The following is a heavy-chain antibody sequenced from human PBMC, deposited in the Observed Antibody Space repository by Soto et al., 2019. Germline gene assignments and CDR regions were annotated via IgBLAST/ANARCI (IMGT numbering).Heavy chain of an antibody. Sequence: EVQLLESGGGLVQPGGSLRLSCAASGFTFSSYAMSWVRQAPGKGLEWVSAISGSGGSTYYADSVKGRFTISRDNSENTRYLQMNSRRAEDTAVYYCAKDYYDFWSGYKNANWFDPWGQGTLVTVSS. CDR3: AKDYYDFWSGYKNANWFDP. CDR2: ISGSGGST. D-gene: IGHD3-3*01. J-gene: IGHJ5*02. V-gene: IGHV3-23*01. CDR1: GFTFSSYA.